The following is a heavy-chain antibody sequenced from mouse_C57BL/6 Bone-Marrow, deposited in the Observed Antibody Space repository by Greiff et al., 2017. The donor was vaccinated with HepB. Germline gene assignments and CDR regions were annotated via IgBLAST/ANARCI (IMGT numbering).Heavy chain of an antibody. Sequence: EVKLQESVAELVRPGASVKLSCTASGFNIKNTYMHWVKQRPEQGLEWIGRIDPANGNTKYAPKFQGKATITADTSSNTAYLQLSSLTSEDTARYYCATFITTVVALDYWGQGTTLTVSS. CDR3: ATFITTVVALDY. J-gene: IGHJ2*01. V-gene: IGHV14-3*01. CDR1: GFNIKNTY. D-gene: IGHD1-1*01. CDR2: IDPANGNT.